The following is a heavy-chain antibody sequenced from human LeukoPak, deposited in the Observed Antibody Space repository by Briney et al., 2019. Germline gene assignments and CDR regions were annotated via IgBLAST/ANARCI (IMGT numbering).Heavy chain of an antibody. V-gene: IGHV3-74*01. J-gene: IGHJ4*02. CDR3: AITRDFDY. CDR2: INSDGSTT. Sequence: GGSLRLSCAASGFTFSTYWMPWVRQAPGKGLVWVSRINSDGSTTIYADSVKGRFTISRDNAKNTLYLQMNSLRAEDTAVYYCAITRDFDYWGQGTLVTVSS. CDR1: GFTFSTYW.